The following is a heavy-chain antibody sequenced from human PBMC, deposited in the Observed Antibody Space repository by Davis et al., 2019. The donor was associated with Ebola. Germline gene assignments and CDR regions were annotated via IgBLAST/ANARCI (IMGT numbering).Heavy chain of an antibody. D-gene: IGHD1-1*01. CDR1: GFTFDDYA. CDR3: ARAPGTGTTADY. CDR2: ISWNSGSI. J-gene: IGHJ4*02. V-gene: IGHV3-9*01. Sequence: SLKISCAASGFTFDDYAMHWVRQAPGKGLEWVSGISWNSGSIGYADSVKGRFTISRDSAKNSLYLQMSSLRAEDTAVYYCARAPGTGTTADYWGQGTLVTVSS.